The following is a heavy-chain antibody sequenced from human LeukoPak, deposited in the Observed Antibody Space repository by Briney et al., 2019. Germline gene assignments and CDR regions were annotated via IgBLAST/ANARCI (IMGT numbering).Heavy chain of an antibody. CDR1: GGSISSYY. J-gene: IGHJ6*03. Sequence: SETLSLTCTVSGGSISSYYWSWIRQPAGKGLEWIGRIYTSGGTNYNPSLKSRVTMSVDTSKNQFSLKLSSVTAADTAVYYCARGAVVPAARGDYYYYYYMDVWGKGTTVTVFS. V-gene: IGHV4-4*07. CDR2: IYTSGGT. CDR3: ARGAVVPAARGDYYYYYYMDV. D-gene: IGHD2-2*01.